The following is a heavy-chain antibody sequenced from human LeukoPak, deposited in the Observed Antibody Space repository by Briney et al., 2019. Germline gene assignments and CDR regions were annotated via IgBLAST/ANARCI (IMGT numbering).Heavy chain of an antibody. V-gene: IGHV4-4*09. CDR1: GGSVSNYY. D-gene: IGHD6-19*01. CDR3: ARALAGPYFFDY. Sequence: PSETLSLTCTVSGGSVSNYYCSWIRQPPGKALEWIGFIYISGSTNYNPSLKSRVTMSVGTSKNQFSLNLSSVTAADTAVYYCARALAGPYFFDYWGQGTLVTVSS. J-gene: IGHJ4*02. CDR2: IYISGST.